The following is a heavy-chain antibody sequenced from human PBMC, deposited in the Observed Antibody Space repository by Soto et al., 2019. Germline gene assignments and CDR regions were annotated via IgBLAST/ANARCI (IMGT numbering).Heavy chain of an antibody. CDR3: AKGGYNWNSYLHY. J-gene: IGHJ4*02. CDR2: ISWNSGSI. V-gene: IGHV3-9*01. Sequence: EVQLVESGGGLVQPGRSLRLSCAASGFTFDDYAMHWVRQAPGKGLEWVSGISWNSGSIGYADSVKGRFTISRDKAKNSLYLQMNSLRAEDTALYYCAKGGYNWNSYLHYWGQGTLVTVSS. CDR1: GFTFDDYA. D-gene: IGHD1-7*01.